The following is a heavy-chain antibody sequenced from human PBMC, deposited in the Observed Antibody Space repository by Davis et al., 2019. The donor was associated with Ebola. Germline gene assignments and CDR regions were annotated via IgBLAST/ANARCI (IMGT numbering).Heavy chain of an antibody. J-gene: IGHJ5*02. CDR1: GGTFSSYA. D-gene: IGHD2-21*01. Sequence: AASVKVSCKASGGTFSSYAISWVRQAPGQGLKWMGRIIPILGIANYAQKFQGRVTITADKSTSTAYMELSSLRSDDTAVYYCARVGGEILWFGWFDPWGQGTLVTVSS. CDR3: ARVGGEILWFGWFDP. V-gene: IGHV1-69*04. CDR2: IIPILGIA.